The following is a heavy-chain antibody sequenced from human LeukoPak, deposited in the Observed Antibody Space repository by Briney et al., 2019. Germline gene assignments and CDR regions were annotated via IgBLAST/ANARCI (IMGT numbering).Heavy chain of an antibody. CDR3: ARDGYSYGSTLDY. V-gene: IGHV3-53*01. CDR1: GFNISVHY. Sequence: GGSLRLSCAASGFNISVHYISWVRQAPGKGPEWVSVTYARRGITFYADSVKGRFTISRDNFKNMVHLQMDSLRVDDTAVYYCARDGYSYGSTLDYWGQGTLVTVSS. J-gene: IGHJ4*02. CDR2: TYARRGIT. D-gene: IGHD5-18*01.